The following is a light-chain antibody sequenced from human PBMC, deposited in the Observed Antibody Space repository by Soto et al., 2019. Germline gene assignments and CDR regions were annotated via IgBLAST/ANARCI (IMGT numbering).Light chain of an antibody. Sequence: QSVLTQPPSASGSPGQSVTISCTGTSSDVGGYNYVSWYQQHLGKAPKLMIYEVSKRPSGVPDRFSGSKSGNTASLTVSGLQAEDEADYYCNSYAGSNNWVFGGGTKVTVL. CDR2: EVS. CDR3: NSYAGSNNWV. J-gene: IGLJ3*02. V-gene: IGLV2-8*01. CDR1: SSDVGGYNY.